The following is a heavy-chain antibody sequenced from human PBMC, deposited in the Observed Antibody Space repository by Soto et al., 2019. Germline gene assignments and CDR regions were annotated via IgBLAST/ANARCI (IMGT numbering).Heavy chain of an antibody. CDR2: INSDGSVS. J-gene: IGHJ6*03. CDR1: GFTFSNYW. Sequence: EVQLVESGGGLVQPGGSLRLSCAASGFTFSNYWMYWVRQAPGKGLEWVSRINSDGSVSSYAASVKGRLTISRDNVKNTLYLQMASLRAEDTAVYYCARGDCVGGTCYSLAGSFYYYMDVWGKGTTVTVFS. D-gene: IGHD2-15*01. CDR3: ARGDCVGGTCYSLAGSFYYYMDV. V-gene: IGHV3-74*02.